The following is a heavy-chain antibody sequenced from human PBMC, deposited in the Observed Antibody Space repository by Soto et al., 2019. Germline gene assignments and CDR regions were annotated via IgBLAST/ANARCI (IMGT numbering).Heavy chain of an antibody. V-gene: IGHV3-30*18. CDR1: GFSLSACA. CDR3: AKCLPTSSWVLGV. J-gene: IGHJ3*01. CDR2: ISYDGNNE. D-gene: IGHD1-1*01. Sequence: QVQLVESGGGVVQPGRSLRLSCAASGFSLSACAMHWVRQAPGRGLERVADISYDGNNEYYADSVKGRFTISRDSSKNTLYLQMNSLRPEDTAVYYCAKCLPTSSWVLGVWGQGTVVTVSS.